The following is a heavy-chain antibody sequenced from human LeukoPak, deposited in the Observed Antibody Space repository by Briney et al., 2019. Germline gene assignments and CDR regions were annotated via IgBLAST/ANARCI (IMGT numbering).Heavy chain of an antibody. V-gene: IGHV4-61*01. J-gene: IGHJ4*02. CDR1: GGSVSSNIYY. D-gene: IGHD3-22*01. CDR2: IYYSGST. Sequence: PSETLSLTCTVSGGSVSSNIYYWNWIRQPPGKGLEWIGYIYYSGSTNYNPSLKSRVTISVDTSKNQFSLKLTSLTAADTAVYYCARVDSSGYLGYWGQGTLVTVSS. CDR3: ARVDSSGYLGY.